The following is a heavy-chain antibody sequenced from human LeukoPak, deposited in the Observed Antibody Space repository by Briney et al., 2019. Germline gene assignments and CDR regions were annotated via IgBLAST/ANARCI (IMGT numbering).Heavy chain of an antibody. V-gene: IGHV3-30-3*01. Sequence: PGGSLRLSCAASGFTFSSYAMHWVRQAPGKGLEWVAVISYDGSNKYYADSVKGRFTISRDNSKNTLYLQMNSLRAEDTAVYYCARVTGSSGWSSFDYWGQGTLVTVSS. CDR3: ARVTGSSGWSSFDY. J-gene: IGHJ4*02. D-gene: IGHD6-19*01. CDR1: GFTFSSYA. CDR2: ISYDGSNK.